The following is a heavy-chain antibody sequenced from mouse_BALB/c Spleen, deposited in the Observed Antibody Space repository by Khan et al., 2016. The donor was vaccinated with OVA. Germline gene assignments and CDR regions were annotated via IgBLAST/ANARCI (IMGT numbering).Heavy chain of an antibody. D-gene: IGHD2-4*01. CDR1: GYSITSDYA. CDR2: ISYSGST. Sequence: EVKLEESGPGLVKPSQSLSLTCTVTGYSITSDYAWNWIRHFPGNKLEWMGYISYSGSTSYNPSLKSRISITRATSKNQFFLQLSSVTTEDTATYYCARSRGYDYDAWFAFWGQGTLVTVSA. J-gene: IGHJ3*01. CDR3: ARSRGYDYDAWFAF. V-gene: IGHV3-2*02.